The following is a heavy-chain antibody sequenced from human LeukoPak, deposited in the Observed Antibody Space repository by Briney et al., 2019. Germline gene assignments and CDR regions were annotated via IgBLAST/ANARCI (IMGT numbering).Heavy chain of an antibody. CDR2: IHYSGST. CDR1: GGAVSSSRYY. V-gene: IGHV4-61*01. J-gene: IGHJ4*02. CDR3: ARMIAVDGVYFDY. Sequence: SQTLSLTSTASGGAVSSSRYYWGWIRQPPGKGLEWIGYIHYSGSTNYNPSLKSRVTISKDTSKNQLSLRLSSVIAADTAVYYCARMIAVDGVYFDYWGQGTLVTVSS. D-gene: IGHD6-19*01.